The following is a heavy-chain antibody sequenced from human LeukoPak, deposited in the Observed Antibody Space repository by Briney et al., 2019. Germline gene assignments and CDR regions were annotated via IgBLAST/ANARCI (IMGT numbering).Heavy chain of an antibody. Sequence: KPSETLSLTCTVSGGSISSYYWSCIRQPPGKGLEWIGYIYYSGSTNYNPSLKSRVTISVDTSKNQFSLKLSSVTAADTAVYYCAKGGGRHDYWGQGTLVTVSS. CDR3: AKGGGRHDY. D-gene: IGHD3-16*01. J-gene: IGHJ4*02. V-gene: IGHV4-59*08. CDR1: GGSISSYY. CDR2: IYYSGST.